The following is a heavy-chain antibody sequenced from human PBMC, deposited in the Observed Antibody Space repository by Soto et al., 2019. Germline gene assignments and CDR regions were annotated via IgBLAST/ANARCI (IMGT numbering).Heavy chain of an antibody. V-gene: IGHV1-24*01. Sequence: QVQLVQSGAEVKKPGASVKVSCKVSGYTLTELSMQWMRQAPGKGLESMGGLGPEDGETIYAQKFQCKVTMAEATFTDTAYLELGSVGSEGAAVYYCLTGSGSPIRLGYCSVGSCYYSYGMDVWGQETTVTVSS. D-gene: IGHD2-15*01. J-gene: IGHJ6*02. CDR2: LGPEDGET. CDR3: LTGSGSPIRLGYCSVGSCYYSYGMDV. CDR1: GYTLTELS.